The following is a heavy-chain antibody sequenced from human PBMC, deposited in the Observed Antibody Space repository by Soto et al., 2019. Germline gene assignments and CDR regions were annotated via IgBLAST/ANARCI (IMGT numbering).Heavy chain of an antibody. J-gene: IGHJ5*01. CDR1: GFTFSSYC. CDR3: AKQAGIGVNWLAS. Sequence: PGGSLSLSCAASGFTFSSYCIHWVRQAPGKGLEWVAVISYDGNYKDYSESVKGRFSISRDNSRNTLFLHVDNLRVDDTAVYYCAKQAGIGVNWLASWGQGTLVTVSS. D-gene: IGHD6-13*01. V-gene: IGHV3-30*18. CDR2: ISYDGNYK.